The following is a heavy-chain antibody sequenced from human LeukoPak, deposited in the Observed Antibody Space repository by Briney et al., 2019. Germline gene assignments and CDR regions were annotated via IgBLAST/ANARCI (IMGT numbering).Heavy chain of an antibody. Sequence: GASVKVSCKASGYTFTNYAINWVRQAPGQGLEWMGWINPNSGGTNYAQKFQGRVTMTRDTSISTAYMELSRLRSDDTAVYYCARDYLWFGDAAGFDPWGQGTLVTVSS. CDR2: INPNSGGT. D-gene: IGHD3-10*01. J-gene: IGHJ5*02. CDR3: ARDYLWFGDAAGFDP. CDR1: GYTFTNYA. V-gene: IGHV1-2*02.